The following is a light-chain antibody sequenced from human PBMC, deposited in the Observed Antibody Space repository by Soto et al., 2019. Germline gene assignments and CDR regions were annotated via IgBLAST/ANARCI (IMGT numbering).Light chain of an antibody. CDR2: GAS. Sequence: DIQVTQSPYSLSVSLGDRVTITCQANQDIKTFLHWYQQKPGKAPKVLIYGASYLEPGVPSRFSGTGSGTDFTFTISSLQPEDIATYYCQQYDSVPLTFGGGTKVDVK. CDR3: QQYDSVPLT. V-gene: IGKV1-33*01. CDR1: QDIKTF. J-gene: IGKJ4*01.